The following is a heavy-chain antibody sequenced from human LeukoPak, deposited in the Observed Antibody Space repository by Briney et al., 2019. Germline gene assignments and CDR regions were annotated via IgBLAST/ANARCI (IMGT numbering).Heavy chain of an antibody. CDR2: MNPNSGNT. V-gene: IGHV1-8*01. Sequence: ASVKVSCKASGYAFTSYDINWVRQATGQGLEWMGWMNPNSGNTGYAQKFQGRVTMTRNTSISTAYMELSSLRSEDTAVYYCARALMTTVTTDDYWGQGTLVTVSS. D-gene: IGHD4-17*01. CDR3: ARALMTTVTTDDY. J-gene: IGHJ4*02. CDR1: GYAFTSYD.